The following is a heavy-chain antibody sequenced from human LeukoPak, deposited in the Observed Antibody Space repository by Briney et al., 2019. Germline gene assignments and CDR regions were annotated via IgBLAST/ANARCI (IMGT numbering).Heavy chain of an antibody. J-gene: IGHJ5*01. CDR1: GGSISSSDYY. V-gene: IGHV4-39*01. CDR2: MSSSGST. D-gene: IGHD2-2*01. CDR3: ARRRRNYAVDS. Sequence: PSETLSLTCAVYGGSISSSDYYWGWIRLPPGKGLEWIGSMSSSGSTYYNPSLKSRVTMSVDTSSNQFSLKLNSVTAADTAVYYCARRRRNYAVDSWGQGTLVTVSS.